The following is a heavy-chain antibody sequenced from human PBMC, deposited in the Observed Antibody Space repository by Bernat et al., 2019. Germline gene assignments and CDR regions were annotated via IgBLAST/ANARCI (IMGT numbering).Heavy chain of an antibody. CDR2: ISSSSSTK. J-gene: IGHJ3*02. V-gene: IGHV3-48*01. Sequence: VHLVESGGGVVQPGRSLRLSCAASGFTFSSYIMNWVRQAPGKGLEWVSYISSSSSTKYYADSVKGRFNISRDNAKNSLYLQMNSLRAEDTAVYYCARDYHISGYYRVAFDIWGQGTMVTVSS. CDR1: GFTFSSYI. CDR3: ARDYHISGYYRVAFDI. D-gene: IGHD3-22*01.